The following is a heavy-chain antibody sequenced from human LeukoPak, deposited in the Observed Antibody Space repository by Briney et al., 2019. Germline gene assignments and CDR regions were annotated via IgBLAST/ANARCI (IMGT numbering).Heavy chain of an antibody. Sequence: ASVKVSCKASGYTFTSYIISWVRQAPGQGLEWMGWMNPNSGNTGYAQNFQGRVTITRNTSTKTAYLELSSLRSEDTAVYYCARRADSGNYYAAFDIWGQGTMVTVSS. D-gene: IGHD1-26*01. J-gene: IGHJ3*02. CDR2: MNPNSGNT. CDR1: GYTFTSYI. V-gene: IGHV1-8*03. CDR3: ARRADSGNYYAAFDI.